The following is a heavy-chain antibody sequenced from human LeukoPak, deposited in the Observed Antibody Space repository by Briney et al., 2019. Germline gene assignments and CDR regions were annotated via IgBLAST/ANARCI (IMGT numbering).Heavy chain of an antibody. Sequence: PSQTLSLTCTVSGGSISSGSYYWSWIRQPAGKGLEWIGRIYTSGSTNYNPSLKSRVTISVDTSKNQFSLKLSSVTSADTAVYYCAIQWLGAHWFHPGGQGTLVTVSS. J-gene: IGHJ5*02. CDR1: GGSISSGSYY. CDR3: AIQWLGAHWFHP. V-gene: IGHV4-61*02. D-gene: IGHD6-19*01. CDR2: IYTSGST.